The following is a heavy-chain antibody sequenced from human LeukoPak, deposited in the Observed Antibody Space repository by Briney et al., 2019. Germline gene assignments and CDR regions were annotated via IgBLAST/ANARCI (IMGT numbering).Heavy chain of an antibody. CDR2: IYHSGST. CDR1: GGSISSSSYY. D-gene: IGHD3-9*01. Sequence: SETLSLTCTVSGGSISSSSYYWGWIRQPPGKGLEWSGSIYHSGSTYYNPSLKSRVTISVDTSKNQVSLKLRSATAADTAVYYCARGRDYDFLTGYYKRDAFDIWGQGTMVTVSS. CDR3: ARGRDYDFLTGYYKRDAFDI. V-gene: IGHV4-39*07. J-gene: IGHJ3*02.